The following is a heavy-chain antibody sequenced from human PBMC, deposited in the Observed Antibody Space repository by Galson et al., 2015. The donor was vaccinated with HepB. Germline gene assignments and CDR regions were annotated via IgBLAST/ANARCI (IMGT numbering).Heavy chain of an antibody. J-gene: IGHJ6*02. V-gene: IGHV3-48*01. Sequence: SLRLSCAASGFSFTSHGMNWVRQAPGKGLEWVTYISSGGTKYYADSVKGRFTISRDNVKKSMYLHMSSLRVEDTAVYYCARNPASYDYYNMDVWGQGTTVTVSS. D-gene: IGHD2/OR15-2a*01. CDR2: ISSGGTK. CDR3: ARNPASYDYYNMDV. CDR1: GFSFTSHG.